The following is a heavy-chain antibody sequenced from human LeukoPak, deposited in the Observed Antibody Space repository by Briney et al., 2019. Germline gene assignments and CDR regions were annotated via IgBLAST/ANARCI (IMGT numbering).Heavy chain of an antibody. CDR1: GYSFISYW. CDR2: IYPGDSDT. CDR3: ARRSAMGYYFDF. Sequence: GESLEISCKGSGYSFISYWIGWVRQKPGKGLEWMGIIYPGDSDTKYSPSFQGQVTISADRSINTAYLQWSSLKASDTAMYYCARRSAMGYYFDFWGPETLVTVSS. V-gene: IGHV5-51*01. D-gene: IGHD5-18*01. J-gene: IGHJ4*02.